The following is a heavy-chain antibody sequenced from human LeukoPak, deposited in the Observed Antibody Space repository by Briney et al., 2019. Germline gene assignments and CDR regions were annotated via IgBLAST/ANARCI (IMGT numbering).Heavy chain of an antibody. J-gene: IGHJ3*02. CDR2: ICAYNGNT. CDR1: VYTFTSYG. Sequence: ASVKVSRKASVYTFTSYGIRWVRPAPGQGREWVGWICAYNGNTNYAQKLQGRVTMTTDTSTSTAYMELRSLRSDDTAVYYCARGRDTAMAYSSSWYGLDAFDIWGQGTMVTVSS. D-gene: IGHD6-13*01. CDR3: ARGRDTAMAYSSSWYGLDAFDI. V-gene: IGHV1-18*01.